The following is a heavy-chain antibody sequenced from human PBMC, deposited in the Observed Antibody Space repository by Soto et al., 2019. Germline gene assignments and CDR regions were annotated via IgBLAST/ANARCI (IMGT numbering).Heavy chain of an antibody. D-gene: IGHD3-22*01. Sequence: QVQLQESGPGLVKPSQTLSLTCTVSGGSISSGGYYWSWIRQHPGKGLEWIGYIYYSGSTYYNPSLKSRVTISVDTSKNQFSLKLSSVTAADTAVYYCARIGDYYYDRSTDAFDIWGQGTMVTVSS. CDR1: GGSISSGGYY. CDR3: ARIGDYYYDRSTDAFDI. CDR2: IYYSGST. J-gene: IGHJ3*02. V-gene: IGHV4-31*03.